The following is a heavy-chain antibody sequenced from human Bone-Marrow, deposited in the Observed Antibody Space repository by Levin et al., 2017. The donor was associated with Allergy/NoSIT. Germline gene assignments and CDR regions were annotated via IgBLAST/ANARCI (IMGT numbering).Heavy chain of an antibody. CDR2: IYASGTT. J-gene: IGHJ6*03. CDR3: ATDRRGYYMEV. V-gene: IGHV4-61*02. D-gene: IGHD5-12*01. Sequence: SQTLSLTCTVSGGSISSGTYYWSWIRQPAGKGLEWIGRIYASGTTNYNPSLKSRVTISVDTSKNEFSLKLSSVNAADTAVYDCATDRRGYYMEVWGKGTTVTGSS. CDR1: GGSISSGTYY.